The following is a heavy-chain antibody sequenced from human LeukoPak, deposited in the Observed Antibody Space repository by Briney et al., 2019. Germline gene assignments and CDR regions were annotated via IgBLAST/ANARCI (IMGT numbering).Heavy chain of an antibody. Sequence: ASVKVSCKASGYTFTSYAMHWVRQAPGQRLEWMGWINAGNGNTKYSQKFQGRDTITRDTSASTAYMELSSLRSEDTAVYYCARLPYSSGWSPDYWGQGTLVTVSS. CDR3: ARLPYSSGWSPDY. CDR2: INAGNGNT. CDR1: GYTFTSYA. J-gene: IGHJ4*02. V-gene: IGHV1-3*01. D-gene: IGHD6-19*01.